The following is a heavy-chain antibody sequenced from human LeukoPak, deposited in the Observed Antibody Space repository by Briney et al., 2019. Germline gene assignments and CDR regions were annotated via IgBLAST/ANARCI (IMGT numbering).Heavy chain of an antibody. CDR1: GFTFNNYA. J-gene: IGHJ4*02. V-gene: IGHV3-23*01. CDR2: ISGSGGST. CDR3: ARRTASYSLGY. D-gene: IGHD6-13*01. Sequence: GGSLRLSCAASGFTFNNYAMSWVRQAPGKGLEWVSGISGSGGSTFYADSVKGRFTISRDKSVNSVYLQMNSLRAEDTAVYYCARRTASYSLGYWGQGTLVTVSS.